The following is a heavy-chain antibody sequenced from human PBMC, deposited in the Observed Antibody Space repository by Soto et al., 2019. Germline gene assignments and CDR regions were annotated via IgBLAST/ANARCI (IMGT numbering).Heavy chain of an antibody. CDR1: GGSISSYY. D-gene: IGHD2-15*01. J-gene: IGHJ5*02. V-gene: IGHV4-59*08. CDR3: ARGTPSPLIVRSSRGPWFDP. CDR2: MYYGGRT. Sequence: SETLSLTCTVSGGSISSYYWSWIRQPPGKVLEWIGYMYYGGRTNYNPSLKSRVTISVDTSKMQVSLKLSSVTAADTAVYFCARGTPSPLIVRSSRGPWFDPWGQGTLVTVSS.